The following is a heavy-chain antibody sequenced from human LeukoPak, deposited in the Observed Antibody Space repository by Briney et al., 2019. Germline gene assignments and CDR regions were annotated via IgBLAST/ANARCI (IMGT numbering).Heavy chain of an antibody. CDR2: ISAYNGNT. V-gene: IGHV1-18*01. CDR1: GYTFTNFG. D-gene: IGHD4-17*01. CDR3: ARDRDYGDYNTQDLFVY. Sequence: ASVKVSCKASGYTFTNFGISWVRQAPGQGLEWMGWISAYNGNTNYAQRLQGRVTMTTDASTSTAYMELRSLRSDDTAVYYCARDRDYGDYNTQDLFVYWGQGTLVTVSS. J-gene: IGHJ4*02.